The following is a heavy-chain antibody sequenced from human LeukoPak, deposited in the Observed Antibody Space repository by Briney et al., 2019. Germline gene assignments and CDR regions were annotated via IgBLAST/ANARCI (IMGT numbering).Heavy chain of an antibody. CDR1: GLTFDDYA. V-gene: IGHV3-9*01. CDR3: AKDMLSSGWYPDY. Sequence: GRSLRLSCAASGLTFDDYAMHWVRQAPGKGLEWVSGISWNSGSIGYADSVKGRFTISRDNAKNSLYLQMNSLRAEDTALYYCAKDMLSSGWYPDYWGQGTLVTVSS. CDR2: ISWNSGSI. D-gene: IGHD6-19*01. J-gene: IGHJ4*02.